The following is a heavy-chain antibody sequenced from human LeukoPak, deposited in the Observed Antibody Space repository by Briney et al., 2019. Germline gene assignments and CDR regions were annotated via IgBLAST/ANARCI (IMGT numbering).Heavy chain of an antibody. Sequence: GGSLRLSCAASGFTFTNYAMTWVRQAPEKGPEWVSAISGSGGDTYYADSVKGRFTISRDNSKNTLYLQMNSLRAEDTAVYYCAKKGATTGDFDYWGQGTLVTVSS. CDR1: GFTFTNYA. D-gene: IGHD1-26*01. V-gene: IGHV3-23*01. CDR3: AKKGATTGDFDY. J-gene: IGHJ4*02. CDR2: ISGSGGDT.